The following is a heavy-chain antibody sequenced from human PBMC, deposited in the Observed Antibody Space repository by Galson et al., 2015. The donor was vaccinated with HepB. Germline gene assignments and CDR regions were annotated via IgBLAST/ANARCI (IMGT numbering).Heavy chain of an antibody. CDR3: AVMANAMAAVDY. J-gene: IGHJ4*02. D-gene: IGHD5-18*01. CDR1: GLTFSNYW. Sequence: SLRLSCAASGLTFSNYWMYWVRQAPGKGPVWVSHIKTDGSTMYYADSVKGRFTISRDNAKNTLYLQMNSLRAEDTAVYYCAVMANAMAAVDYWGQGTLVTVSS. CDR2: IKTDGSTM. V-gene: IGHV3-74*01.